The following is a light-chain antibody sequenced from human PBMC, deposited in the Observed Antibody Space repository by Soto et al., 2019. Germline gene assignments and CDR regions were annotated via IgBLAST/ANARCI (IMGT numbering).Light chain of an antibody. CDR1: QSVSSY. J-gene: IGKJ1*01. V-gene: IGKV3-20*01. Sequence: EIVLTQSPATLSLSPGGRATLSCRASQSVSSYLAWYQQKPGQAPRLLIYGASSRATGIPDRFSGSGSGTDFTLTISRLEPEDFAVYYCQQYGSSQWTFGQGTKVDIK. CDR3: QQYGSSQWT. CDR2: GAS.